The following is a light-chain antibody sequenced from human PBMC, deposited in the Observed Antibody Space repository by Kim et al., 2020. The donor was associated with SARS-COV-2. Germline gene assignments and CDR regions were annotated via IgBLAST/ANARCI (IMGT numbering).Light chain of an antibody. J-gene: IGLJ2*01. V-gene: IGLV3-19*02. Sequence: SSELTQDPAVSVALGQTVRITCQGDSLRSYYASWYQQKPGQASVRVIYGKNNRPSGIPDRFSGSSSGNTASLTITGAQAEDEADYYCNSWDSSGNLVVFGGGTQLTVL. CDR2: GKN. CDR3: NSWDSSGNLVV. CDR1: SLRSYY.